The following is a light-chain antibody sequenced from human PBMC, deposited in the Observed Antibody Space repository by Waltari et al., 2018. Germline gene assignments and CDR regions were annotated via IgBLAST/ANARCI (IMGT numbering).Light chain of an antibody. J-gene: IGKJ1*01. CDR2: GAS. CDR1: QSVSRT. V-gene: IGKV3-20*01. Sequence: EIVLTQSPGPLSLSPGERATLSCRASQSVSRTLAWYQQKPGQAPRLLIYGASTRATGIPERFSGGGSGTDFSLTINRLEPEDFAVYYGQHYVRLPATFGQGTKVEIK. CDR3: QHYVRLPAT.